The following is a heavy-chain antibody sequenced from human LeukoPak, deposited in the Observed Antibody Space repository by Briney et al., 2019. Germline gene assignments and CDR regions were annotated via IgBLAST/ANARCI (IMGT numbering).Heavy chain of an antibody. CDR2: INPNSGGT. CDR3: ARVNGITNFGVVNPFDY. D-gene: IGHD3-3*01. Sequence: ASVKVSCXASGYTFTGYYMHWVRQAPGQGLEWMGWINPNSGGTNYAQKFQGRVTMTRDTSISTAYMELSRLRSDDTAVYYCARVNGITNFGVVNPFDYWGQGTLVTVSS. J-gene: IGHJ4*02. V-gene: IGHV1-2*02. CDR1: GYTFTGYY.